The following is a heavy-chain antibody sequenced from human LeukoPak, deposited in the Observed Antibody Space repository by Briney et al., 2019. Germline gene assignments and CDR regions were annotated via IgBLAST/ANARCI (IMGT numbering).Heavy chain of an antibody. CDR3: ARGLIRGGDY. J-gene: IGHJ4*02. D-gene: IGHD2-8*01. CDR1: GGSFSGYY. Sequence: SETLSLTCAVYGGSFSGYYWSWIRQPPGKGLEWIGEINHSGSTNYNPSLKSRVTISVDTSKNQFSLKPSSVTAADTAVYYCARGLIRGGDYWGQGTLVTVSS. V-gene: IGHV4-34*01. CDR2: INHSGST.